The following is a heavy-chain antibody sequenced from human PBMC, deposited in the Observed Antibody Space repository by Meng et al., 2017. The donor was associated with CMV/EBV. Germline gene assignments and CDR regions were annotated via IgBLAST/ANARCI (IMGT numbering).Heavy chain of an antibody. J-gene: IGHJ4*02. CDR1: GFTFSSYS. Sequence: GESLRLSCAASGFTFSSYSMNWVRQAPGKGLEWVSSISSSSSYIYYADSVKGRFTISRDNAKNSLYLQMNSLRAEDTAVYYCARDDLGDYDFWSGYYGVRFDYWGQGTLVTVSS. CDR3: ARDDLGDYDFWSGYYGVRFDY. V-gene: IGHV3-21*01. D-gene: IGHD3-3*01. CDR2: ISSSSSYI.